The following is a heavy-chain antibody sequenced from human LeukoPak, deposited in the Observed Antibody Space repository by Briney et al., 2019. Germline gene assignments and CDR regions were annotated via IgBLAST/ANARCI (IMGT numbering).Heavy chain of an antibody. CDR1: GYSISNDYY. D-gene: IGHD1-1*01. CDR2: IYHSGGS. V-gene: IGHV4-38-2*01. J-gene: IGHJ5*02. Sequence: PSETLSLTCVVSGYSISNDYYWGWIRQPPGKGLEWIGNIYHSGGSYYNPSLRSRVTILVDTSKNQFSLKLSSVTAADTAVYYCAKAGTTGIHHWFDPWGQGNLVTVSS. CDR3: AKAGTTGIHHWFDP.